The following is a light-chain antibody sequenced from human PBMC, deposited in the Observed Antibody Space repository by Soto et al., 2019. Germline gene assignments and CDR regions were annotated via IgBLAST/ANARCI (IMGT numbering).Light chain of an antibody. J-gene: IGKJ3*01. CDR2: AAS. V-gene: IGKV1-27*01. CDR3: QKYDRAPFT. CDR1: QGISVY. Sequence: DTQMTQSPSALSASVGDRVTITCRASQGISVYLAWYQQKPGGIPKLLIFAASTLQSGVPSRFSGSGSGTDFNITISSLQPEDVATYFCQKYDRAPFTFGPGTKVDIK.